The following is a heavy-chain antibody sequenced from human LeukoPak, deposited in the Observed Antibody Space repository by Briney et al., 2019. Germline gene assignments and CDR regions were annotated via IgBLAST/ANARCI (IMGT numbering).Heavy chain of an antibody. Sequence: GGSLRLSCAASGFIFTGYFMSWVRQAPGKGLEWVASIKHDGSEKYYVDSVRGRFTISRDNTKNLLYLQMSSLRAEDTAVYYCATDRGWRTSGYYLYYFEYWGQGTLVTFSS. CDR1: GFIFTGYF. D-gene: IGHD3-3*01. V-gene: IGHV3-7*01. CDR2: IKHDGSEK. CDR3: ATDRGWRTSGYYLYYFEY. J-gene: IGHJ4*02.